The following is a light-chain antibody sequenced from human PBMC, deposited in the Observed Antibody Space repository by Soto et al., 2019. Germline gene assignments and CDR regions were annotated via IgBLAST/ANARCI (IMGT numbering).Light chain of an antibody. CDR3: QQSYSTSRT. J-gene: IGKJ1*01. Sequence: DIQMTQSPSTLSASAGDRATLSCRASHGIRKDLGWYQQKPGKAPKLLIYAASSLQSGVPSRFSGSGSGTDFTLTISSLQPEDFATYYCQQSYSTSRTFGQGTKVDIK. V-gene: IGKV1-39*01. CDR2: AAS. CDR1: HGIRKD.